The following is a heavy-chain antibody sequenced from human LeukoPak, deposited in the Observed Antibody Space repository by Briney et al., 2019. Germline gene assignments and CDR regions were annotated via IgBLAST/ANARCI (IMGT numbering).Heavy chain of an antibody. CDR3: ARRNVVVPAAMRRGGHFDY. J-gene: IGHJ4*02. CDR1: GYSISSGYY. V-gene: IGHV4-38-2*01. Sequence: SETLSLTCAVSGYSISSGYYWGWIRQPPGKGLEWIGSIYHSGSTYYNPSLKSRVTISVDTSKNQFSLKLSSVTAADTAVYYCARRNVVVPAAMRRGGHFDYWGPGTLVTVSS. D-gene: IGHD2-2*01. CDR2: IYHSGST.